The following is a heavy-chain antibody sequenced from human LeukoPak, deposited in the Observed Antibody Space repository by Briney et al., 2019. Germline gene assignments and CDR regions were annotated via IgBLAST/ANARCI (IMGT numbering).Heavy chain of an antibody. CDR3: ARDITHAN. V-gene: IGHV3-53*01. D-gene: IGHD1-14*01. J-gene: IGHJ4*02. Sequence: PGGSLRLSCAASGFNFGSYSMTWVRQVPGKGLQWVSLIHSDGRTRYADFVKGRFSISRDNSKNTVYLEMNSLRAEDTALYYCARDITHANWGQGTLVIVSS. CDR2: IHSDGRT. CDR1: GFNFGSYS.